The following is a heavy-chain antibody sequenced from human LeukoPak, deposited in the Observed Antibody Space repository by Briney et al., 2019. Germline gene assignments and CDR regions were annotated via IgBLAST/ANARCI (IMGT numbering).Heavy chain of an antibody. D-gene: IGHD3-16*01. CDR1: GDSLRKSTFY. CDR2: IYYSGGA. V-gene: IGHV4-39*01. CDR3: ARLWWRPLLREVWFDP. Sequence: SETLSLTCTVSGDSLRKSTFYWVWIRQPPGKGLEWIGSIYYSGGADYNPSLQSRVTISVDTSKNEFSLKVRSVTAADTAVYYCARLWWRPLLREVWFDPWGQGTLVTVSS. J-gene: IGHJ5*02.